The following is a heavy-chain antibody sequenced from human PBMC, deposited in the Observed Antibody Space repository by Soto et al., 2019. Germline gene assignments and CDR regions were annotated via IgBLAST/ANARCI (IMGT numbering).Heavy chain of an antibody. CDR2: VSHDGRNT. J-gene: IGHJ4*02. CDR1: GFTFSDYA. V-gene: IGHV3-30*18. CDR3: AKGGRQWLVTSDFNH. D-gene: IGHD6-19*01. Sequence: VQLVESGGGVVQPGRSLRLSCAASGFTFSDYAMHWVRQAPGKGLEWVAVVSHDGRNTHYADSVKGRFTISRDSSKNTXXXXXXXLRAEDTAVYYCAKGGRQWLVTSDFNHWGQGALVTVSS.